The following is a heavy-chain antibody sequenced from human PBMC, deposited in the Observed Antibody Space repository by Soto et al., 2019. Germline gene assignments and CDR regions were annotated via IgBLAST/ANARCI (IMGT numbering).Heavy chain of an antibody. CDR2: ISGSSSYI. J-gene: IGHJ4*02. D-gene: IGHD5-18*01. CDR3: ARVEADTAFFDY. Sequence: EVQLVESGGGLVKPGGSLRLSCAASGFTFSSYTMKWLRQAPGKGLEGVSSISGSSSYIYYADSVKGRFTISRDNAKNSLYLQMNSLRAEDTAVYYCARVEADTAFFDYWGQGTLVTVSS. V-gene: IGHV3-21*01. CDR1: GFTFSSYT.